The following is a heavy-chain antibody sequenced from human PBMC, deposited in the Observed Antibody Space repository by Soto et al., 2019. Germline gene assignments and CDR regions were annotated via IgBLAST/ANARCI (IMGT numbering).Heavy chain of an antibody. Sequence: GWSLRLSCASSVFTFISYSMNWVRQAPGKGLEWVSSISRSSSFIYYADSVKGRFTSSRDNSKNTLYLQMNSLRAEDTAVYYCARGSLITIFGGVINDYYGMDVWGQGTTVTVAS. CDR3: ARGSLITIFGGVINDYYGMDV. V-gene: IGHV3-21*01. D-gene: IGHD3-3*01. J-gene: IGHJ6*02. CDR2: ISRSSSFI. CDR1: VFTFISYS.